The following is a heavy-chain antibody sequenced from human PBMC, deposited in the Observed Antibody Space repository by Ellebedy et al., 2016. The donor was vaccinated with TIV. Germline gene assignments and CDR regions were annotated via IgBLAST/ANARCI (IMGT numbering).Heavy chain of an antibody. CDR2: IKSDGSIT. CDR3: ARPRSTSRYAPVDI. CDR1: GFIFSNHW. D-gene: IGHD2-2*01. J-gene: IGHJ3*02. Sequence: HTGGSLRLSCAASGFIFSNHWMHWVRQVPGKGLMWVSHIKSDGSITNYADSVKGRFTISRDNARKTLYLQMNSLRAEDTAIYYCARPRSTSRYAPVDIWGQGTMVAVSS. V-gene: IGHV3-74*01.